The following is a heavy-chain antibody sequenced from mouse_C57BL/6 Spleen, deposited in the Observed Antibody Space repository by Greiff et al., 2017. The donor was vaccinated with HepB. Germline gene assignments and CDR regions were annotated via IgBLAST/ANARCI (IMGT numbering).Heavy chain of an antibody. D-gene: IGHD2-4*01. Sequence: VKLMESGPGLVQPSQSLSITCTVSGFSLTSYGVHWVRQSPGKGLEWLGVIWSGGSTDYNAAFISRLSISKDNSKSQVFFKMNSLQADDTAIYYCATPIYYDYDEGPAFAYWGQGTLVTVSA. V-gene: IGHV2-2*01. CDR1: GFSLTSYG. CDR3: ATPIYYDYDEGPAFAY. CDR2: IWSGGST. J-gene: IGHJ3*01.